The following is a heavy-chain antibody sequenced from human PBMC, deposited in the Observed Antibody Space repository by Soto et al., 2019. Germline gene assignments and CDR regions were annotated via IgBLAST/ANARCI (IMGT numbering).Heavy chain of an antibody. CDR1: GFTVSSNY. Sequence: PGGSLRLSCAASGFTVSSNYMSWVRQAPGKGLEWVSVIYSGGSTYYADSVKGRFTISRDNSKNTLYLQMNSLRAEDTAVYYCARDRVIAAAGTYYYYGMDVWGQGTTVTVSS. CDR3: ARDRVIAAAGTYYYYGMDV. J-gene: IGHJ6*02. D-gene: IGHD6-13*01. V-gene: IGHV3-53*01. CDR2: IYSGGST.